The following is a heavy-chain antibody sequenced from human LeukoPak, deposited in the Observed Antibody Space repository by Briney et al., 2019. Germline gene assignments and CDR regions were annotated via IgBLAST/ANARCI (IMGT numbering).Heavy chain of an antibody. D-gene: IGHD6-6*01. Sequence: ASVKVSCKASGYSFTDYYIQWVRQAPGQGLEWMGWINPSTGGTNYAQKFQGRVSMTRDTSISTAYMELSRLRSDDTAVYYCARDPKGNEYSSSYFDYWGQGTLVTVSS. CDR2: INPSTGGT. CDR1: GYSFTDYY. J-gene: IGHJ4*02. CDR3: ARDPKGNEYSSSYFDY. V-gene: IGHV1-2*02.